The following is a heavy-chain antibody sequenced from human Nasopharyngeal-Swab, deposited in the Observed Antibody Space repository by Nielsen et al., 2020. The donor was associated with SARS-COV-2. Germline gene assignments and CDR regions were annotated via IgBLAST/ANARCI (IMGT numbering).Heavy chain of an antibody. V-gene: IGHV4-59*01. CDR3: ARGGYSSGWVVY. Sequence: SETLSPTCTVSGGSISSYYWSWIRQPPGKGLEWIGYIYYSGSTNYNPSLKSRVTISVDTSKNQFSLKLSSVTAADTAVYYCARGGYSSGWVVYWGQGTLVTVSS. CDR1: GGSISSYY. D-gene: IGHD6-19*01. CDR2: IYYSGST. J-gene: IGHJ4*02.